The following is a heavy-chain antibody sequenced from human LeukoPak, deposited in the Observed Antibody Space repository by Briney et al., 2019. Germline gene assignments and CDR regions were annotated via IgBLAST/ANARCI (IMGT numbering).Heavy chain of an antibody. CDR1: GYTFTGYY. CDR2: INPNSGGT. V-gene: IGHV1-2*04. Sequence: GASVKVSGKASGYTFTGYYMHWVRQAPGQGLEWMGWINPNSGGTNYAQKFRGWVTMTRDTSISTAYMELSSLRSEDTAVYYCARDKGSGYFDYWGQGTLVTVSS. J-gene: IGHJ4*02. CDR3: ARDKGSGYFDY. D-gene: IGHD3-3*01.